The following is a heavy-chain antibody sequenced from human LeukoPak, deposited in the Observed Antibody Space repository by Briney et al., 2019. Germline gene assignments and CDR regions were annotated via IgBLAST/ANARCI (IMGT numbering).Heavy chain of an antibody. V-gene: IGHV3-66*02. Sequence: GGPLKPSGEPPGLRASPYTISGVGQVQGKGLEWVSLIYRDGSTYFADSVKGRFTISRDNSKNTLYLQMNSLRAEDTAVYYCARVGRDNYNDYFDYWGQGTLVTVSS. J-gene: IGHJ4*02. D-gene: IGHD5-24*01. CDR1: GLRASPYT. CDR2: IYRDGST. CDR3: ARVGRDNYNDYFDY.